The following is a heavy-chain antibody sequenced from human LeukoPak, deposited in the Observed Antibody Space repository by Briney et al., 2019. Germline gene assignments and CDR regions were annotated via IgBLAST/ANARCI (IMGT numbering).Heavy chain of an antibody. Sequence: GGSLRLSCAASGFTFSSYSMNWVRQAPGKGLEWVSSISSSSSYIYYADSVKGRFTISRDNAKNSLYLQMNSLRAEDTAVYYCARDRGYSGYDHYGMDVWGQGTTVTVPS. CDR3: ARDRGYSGYDHYGMDV. D-gene: IGHD5-12*01. V-gene: IGHV3-21*01. CDR1: GFTFSSYS. J-gene: IGHJ6*02. CDR2: ISSSSSYI.